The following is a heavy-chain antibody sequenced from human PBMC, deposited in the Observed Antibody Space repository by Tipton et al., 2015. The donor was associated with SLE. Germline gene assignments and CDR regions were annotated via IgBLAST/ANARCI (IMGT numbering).Heavy chain of an antibody. J-gene: IGHJ3*02. CDR2: IYYSGST. CDR1: GGSISSSSYY. V-gene: IGHV4-31*03. CDR3: ARRDLGAFDI. Sequence: LRLSCTVSGGSISSSSYYWSWIRQHPGEGLEWIGYIYYSGSTYYTPSLKSRITISVDTSKNQFSLRLTSVTAADTAVYYCARRDLGAFDIWGQGTIVTVSS. D-gene: IGHD3-16*01.